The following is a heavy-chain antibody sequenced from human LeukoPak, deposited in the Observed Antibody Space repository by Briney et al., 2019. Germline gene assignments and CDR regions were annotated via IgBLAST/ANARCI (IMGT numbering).Heavy chain of an antibody. Sequence: GGSLRLSCAASGFTFSSYEMNWVRQAPGKGLEWVSAISGSGGSTYYADSVKGRFTISRDNSKNTLYLQMNSLRAEDTAVYYCAKVLDDILTGYDFDYWGQGTLVTVSS. CDR1: GFTFSSYE. J-gene: IGHJ4*02. CDR3: AKVLDDILTGYDFDY. D-gene: IGHD3-9*01. CDR2: ISGSGGST. V-gene: IGHV3-23*01.